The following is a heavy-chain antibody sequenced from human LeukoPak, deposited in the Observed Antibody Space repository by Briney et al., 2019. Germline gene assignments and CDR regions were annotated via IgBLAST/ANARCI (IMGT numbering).Heavy chain of an antibody. CDR1: GFTFRSYG. CDR3: AKPGS. V-gene: IGHV3-30*18. CDR2: ISYDGSNK. Sequence: PGGSLRLSCAASGFTFRSYGMHWVRQAPGKGLEWVAVISYDGSNKYYADSVKGRFTISRDNSKNTLYLQMNSRRAEDTAVYYCAKPGSWGQGTLVTVSS. J-gene: IGHJ4*02. D-gene: IGHD1-26*01.